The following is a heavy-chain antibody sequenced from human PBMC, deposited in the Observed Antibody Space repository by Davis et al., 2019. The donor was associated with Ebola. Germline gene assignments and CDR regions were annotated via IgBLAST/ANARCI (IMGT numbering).Heavy chain of an antibody. CDR2: INHSGST. CDR3: ARSSCGGDCYGGLDV. D-gene: IGHD2-21*02. CDR1: GGSFSSYY. V-gene: IGHV4-34*01. J-gene: IGHJ6*02. Sequence: PSETLSLTCAVYGGSFSSYYWSWIRQPPGKGLEWIGEINHSGSTSNNPSLESRVTISLDTSKNQFSLTLSSVTAADTAAYYCARSSCGGDCYGGLDVWGQGTTVTVSS.